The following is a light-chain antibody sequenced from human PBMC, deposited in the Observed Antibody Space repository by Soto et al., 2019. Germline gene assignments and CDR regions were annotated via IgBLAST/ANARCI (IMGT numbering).Light chain of an antibody. CDR1: SSDVGGYNY. CDR2: DVS. J-gene: IGLJ1*01. Sequence: QSVLTQPASVSGSPGQSITISCTGTSSDVGGYNYVSWYQQHPGKAPKLMIYDVSNRPSGVSNRFSGSKSGNTASLTISGLQADDEADYYCSSYTSSSTYVFGTGTKVTFL. CDR3: SSYTSSSTYV. V-gene: IGLV2-14*01.